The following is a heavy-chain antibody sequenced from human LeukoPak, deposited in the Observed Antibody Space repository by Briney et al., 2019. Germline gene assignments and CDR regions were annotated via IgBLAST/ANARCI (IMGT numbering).Heavy chain of an antibody. V-gene: IGHV4-34*01. D-gene: IGHD6-13*01. CDR2: INHSGST. J-gene: IGHJ4*02. CDR3: ARGPGITAAGNFDY. CDR1: DGSFRVYY. Sequence: SETLSLTCAVYDGSFRVYYWRCIPHPPGKGLECIWEINHSGSTTYNQSLKSRVTVSVDTSKNQLSLKLSSVTAADTAVYYCARGPGITAAGNFDYWGQGTLVTVSS.